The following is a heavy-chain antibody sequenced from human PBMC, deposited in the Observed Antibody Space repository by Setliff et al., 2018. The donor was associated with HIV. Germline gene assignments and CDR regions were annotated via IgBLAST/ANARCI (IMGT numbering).Heavy chain of an antibody. D-gene: IGHD2-15*01. CDR2: IDTDGSIT. CDR1: GFTFSRYG. J-gene: IGHJ4*02. V-gene: IGHV3-74*01. Sequence: LRLSCAASGFTFSRYGMHWVRQVPGKGLVWVSRIDTDGSITSYADSVKGRFTISRDNAKSTLYLQMNNLRAEDTALYYCATDVAGKYDYWGQGTLVTVSS. CDR3: ATDVAGKYDY.